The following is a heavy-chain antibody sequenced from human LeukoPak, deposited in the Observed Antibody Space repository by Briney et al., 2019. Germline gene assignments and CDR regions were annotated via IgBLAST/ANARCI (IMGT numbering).Heavy chain of an antibody. Sequence: SETLSLTCTVSGGSISSYYWSWIRQPPGKGPEWIGYIYYSGSTNYNPSLKSRVTISVDTSKNQFSLKLSSVTAADTAVYYCARLSVGYCSSTSCYSADYWGQGTLVTVSS. J-gene: IGHJ4*02. CDR1: GGSISSYY. CDR2: IYYSGST. D-gene: IGHD2-2*01. V-gene: IGHV4-59*12. CDR3: ARLSVGYCSSTSCYSADY.